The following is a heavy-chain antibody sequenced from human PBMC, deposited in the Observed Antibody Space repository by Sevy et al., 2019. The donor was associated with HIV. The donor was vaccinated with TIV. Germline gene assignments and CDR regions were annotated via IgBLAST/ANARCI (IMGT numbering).Heavy chain of an antibody. CDR2: IPDSGFS. CDR3: ARGGGRTDWGMDV. Sequence: SETLSLTCTVSGGSTSTYYWNWIRQPPGKGLEWIGYIPDSGFSNDNPSLRSRVTISIDTSKNQFSLRLTSVSAADTAVYYCARGGGRTDWGMDVWGPGTTVTVSS. V-gene: IGHV4-59*01. D-gene: IGHD1-1*01. J-gene: IGHJ6*02. CDR1: GGSTSTYY.